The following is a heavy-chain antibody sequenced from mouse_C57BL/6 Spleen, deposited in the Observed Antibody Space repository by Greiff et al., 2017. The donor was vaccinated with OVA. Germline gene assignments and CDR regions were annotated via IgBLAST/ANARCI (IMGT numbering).Heavy chain of an antibody. J-gene: IGHJ4*01. CDR2: INPNNGGT. V-gene: IGHV1-26*01. CDR3: VGNDYYAMDY. CDR1: GYTFTDYY. D-gene: IGHD2-1*01. Sequence: EVQLQQSGPELVKPGASVKISCKASGYTFTDYYMNWVKQSHGQSLEWIGDINPNNGGTSYNQKFKGKATLTVDKSSSTAYMKLRSLTSEDSAVYYCVGNDYYAMDYWGQGTSVTVSS.